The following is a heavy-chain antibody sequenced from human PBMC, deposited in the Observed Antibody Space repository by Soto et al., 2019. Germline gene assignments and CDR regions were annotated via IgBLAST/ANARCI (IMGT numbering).Heavy chain of an antibody. CDR1: GFTFSDYA. V-gene: IGHV3-23*01. J-gene: IGHJ4*02. CDR2: ISGSDGHT. CDR3: ARSYQWLVLGQYCFEY. Sequence: PGGSLRLSCAAYGFTFSDYAMTWVRQAPGKGLEWVSTISGSDGHTYYADSLKGRFTISRDNSENTLYLQMNSLRAEDTAVYYCARSYQWLVLGQYCFEYWGQGTLVTVSS. D-gene: IGHD6-19*01.